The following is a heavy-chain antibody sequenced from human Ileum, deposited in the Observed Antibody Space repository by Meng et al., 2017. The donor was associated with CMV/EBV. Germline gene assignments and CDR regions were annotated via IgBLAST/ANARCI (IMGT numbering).Heavy chain of an antibody. CDR3: AREDPMAIPGSDLWVFWDH. V-gene: IGHV3-21*01. D-gene: IGHD3-10*01. CDR2: INSDSSYI. Sequence: GESLKISCAGSGCTFRSYTINWVRQAPGKGLEWVSSINSDSSYIHYADSVKGRFTVSRDNAMNSLYLQMNSLRVEDTAVYYCAREDPMAIPGSDLWVFWDHWGQGTLVTVSS. CDR1: GCTFRSYT. J-gene: IGHJ4*02.